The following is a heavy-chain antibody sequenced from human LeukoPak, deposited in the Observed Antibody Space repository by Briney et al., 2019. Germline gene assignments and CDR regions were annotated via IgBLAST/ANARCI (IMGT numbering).Heavy chain of an antibody. CDR1: GFTFSNYW. V-gene: IGHV3-7*01. CDR3: ARKTYYYDTPAGKYYYYMDV. J-gene: IGHJ6*03. CDR2: IKEDGSAK. D-gene: IGHD3-22*01. Sequence: GGSLRLSCAASGFTFSNYWMGWVRQAPGKGLEWVANIKEDGSAKYYVDSVQGRFTISRDNAKNSLFLQMDSLRAEDTAVYYCARKTYYYDTPAGKYYYYMDVWGKGTTVTVSS.